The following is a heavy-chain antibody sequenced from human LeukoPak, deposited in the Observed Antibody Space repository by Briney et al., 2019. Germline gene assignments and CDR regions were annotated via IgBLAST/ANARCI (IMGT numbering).Heavy chain of an antibody. CDR3: ARTNHGYTPPGD. V-gene: IGHV4-61*08. CDR1: GGSVSSGVYH. D-gene: IGHD5-24*01. Sequence: ASETLSLTCTVSGGSVSSGVYHWSWIRQPPGKGLEWIGYISYSGSTNYNPSLKSRVTISVDTSKNQFSLNLSSVTAADTAVYYCARTNHGYTPPGDWGQGTLVTVSS. CDR2: ISYSGST. J-gene: IGHJ4*02.